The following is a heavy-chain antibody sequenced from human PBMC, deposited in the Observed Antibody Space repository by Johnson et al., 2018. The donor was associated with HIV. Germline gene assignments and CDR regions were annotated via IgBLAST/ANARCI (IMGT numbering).Heavy chain of an antibody. D-gene: IGHD5-24*01. J-gene: IGHJ3*02. V-gene: IGHV3-30*04. CDR1: GFTFSSYA. Sequence: QVLLVESGGGVVQPGMSLRLSCAASGFTFSSYAMHWVRQAPGKGLEWVAVISYDGSNKYYADSVKGRFTISRDNSKNTLYLQMNSLRAEDTAVYYCTTALRGTVTRDGYILDAFDIWGQGTMVTVSS. CDR2: ISYDGSNK. CDR3: TTALRGTVTRDGYILDAFDI.